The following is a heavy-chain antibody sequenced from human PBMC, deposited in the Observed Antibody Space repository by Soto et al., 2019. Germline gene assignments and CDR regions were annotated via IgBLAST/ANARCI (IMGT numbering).Heavy chain of an antibody. J-gene: IGHJ4*02. CDR1: GGTFSSYA. CDR3: APFIALAGTYNY. D-gene: IGHD6-19*01. Sequence: QVQLVQSGAEVKKPGSSVKVSCKASGGTFSSYAISWVRQAPGQGLEWMGGIIPIFGTANYAQKFQGGVTIAADESTSTAHMELSSLRSEETAVYYCAPFIALAGTYNYWGQGTLVTVSS. CDR2: IIPIFGTA. V-gene: IGHV1-69*12.